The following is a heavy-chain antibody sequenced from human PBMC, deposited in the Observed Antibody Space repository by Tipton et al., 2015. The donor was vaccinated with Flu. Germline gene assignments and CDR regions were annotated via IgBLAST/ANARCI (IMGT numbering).Heavy chain of an antibody. V-gene: IGHV3-48*03. D-gene: IGHD6-13*01. Sequence: SLRLSCAASGFSFSSFEMNWVRQAPGKGLEWVSYISSSGGTIYYADSVRGRFTISRDNAKNSLYLQMNSLRAEDTAIYYCVREGGVGQQVDDHWGQGTLVTVSS. J-gene: IGHJ5*02. CDR2: ISSSGGTI. CDR3: VREGGVGQQVDDH. CDR1: GFSFSSFE.